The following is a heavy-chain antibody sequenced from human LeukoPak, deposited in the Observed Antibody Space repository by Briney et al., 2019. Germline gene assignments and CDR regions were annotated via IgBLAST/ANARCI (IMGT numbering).Heavy chain of an antibody. CDR1: GITVSSYW. Sequence: GGSLRLSCAASGITVSSYWMHWVRQAPGKGLVWVSRTNSDGTNTNYADSVKGRFSISRDNSKNTLYLRMNSLRAEDTAVYYCAREEFDYWGQGTLVTVSS. V-gene: IGHV3-74*01. CDR2: TNSDGTNT. CDR3: AREEFDY. J-gene: IGHJ4*02.